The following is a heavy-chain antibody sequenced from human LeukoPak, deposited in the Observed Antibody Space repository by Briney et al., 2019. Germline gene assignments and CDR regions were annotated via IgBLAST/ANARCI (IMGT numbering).Heavy chain of an antibody. Sequence: GASVKVSCKASGGTFSSYAISWVRQAPGQGLEWMGGIISIFGTANYAQKFQGRVTITADESTSTAYMELSSLRSEDTAVYYCARGGVTMVRGVIRTFWYFDLWGRGTLVTVSS. CDR1: GGTFSSYA. V-gene: IGHV1-69*13. CDR2: IISIFGTA. J-gene: IGHJ2*01. D-gene: IGHD3-10*01. CDR3: ARGGVTMVRGVIRTFWYFDL.